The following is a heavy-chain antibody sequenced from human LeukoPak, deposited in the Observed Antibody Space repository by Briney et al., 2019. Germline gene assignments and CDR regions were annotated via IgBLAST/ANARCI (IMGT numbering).Heavy chain of an antibody. Sequence: GASVKVSCKASGYTFTGYYMYWVRQAPGQGLEWMGWINPNSGGTNYAQKFQGRVTMTRDTSISTAYMELSRLRSEDTAVYYCARGQLNGYCSGGSCSSLDYWGQGTLVTVSS. CDR2: INPNSGGT. CDR3: ARGQLNGYCSGGSCSSLDY. J-gene: IGHJ4*02. V-gene: IGHV1-2*02. CDR1: GYTFTGYY. D-gene: IGHD2-15*01.